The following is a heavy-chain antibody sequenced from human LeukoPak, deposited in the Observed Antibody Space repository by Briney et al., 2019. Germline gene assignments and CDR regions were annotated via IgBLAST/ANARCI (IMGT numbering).Heavy chain of an antibody. CDR1: GFTFSTSW. CDR2: IKQDGSEK. CDR3: ARAQSGFWSGYCFDY. D-gene: IGHD3-3*01. J-gene: IGHJ4*02. V-gene: IGHV3-7*03. Sequence: GGSLRLSCAASGFTFSTSWMTWVRQAPGKGLEWVANIKQDGSEKYYVDSVKGRFAVSRDNAKNSLYLQMNSLRAEDTAVYYCARAQSGFWSGYCFDYWGQGTLVTVSS.